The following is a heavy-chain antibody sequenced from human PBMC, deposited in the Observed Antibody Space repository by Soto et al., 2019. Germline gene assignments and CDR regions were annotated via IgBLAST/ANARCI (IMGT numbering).Heavy chain of an antibody. J-gene: IGHJ3*02. CDR1: GFTFSSYG. Sequence: QVQLVESGGGVVQPGRSLRLSCAASGFTFSSYGMHWVRQAPGKGLEWVAVISYDGSNKHYADSVKGRFTISRDNSKNTLYLQMNSLRAEDTAVYYCAKEGYDSRAFDIWGQGTMVTVSS. D-gene: IGHD3-22*01. CDR3: AKEGYDSRAFDI. CDR2: ISYDGSNK. V-gene: IGHV3-30*18.